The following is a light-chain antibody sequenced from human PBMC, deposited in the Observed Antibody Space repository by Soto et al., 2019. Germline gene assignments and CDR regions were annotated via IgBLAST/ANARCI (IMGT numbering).Light chain of an antibody. CDR1: ISDVGGYDY. CDR2: DVS. J-gene: IGLJ1*01. CDR3: SSYTTSSTYV. V-gene: IGLV2-14*01. Sequence: QSALTQPASASGSPGQSITISCTGTISDVGGYDYVSWYQQHPGKAPKLMIYDVSNRPSGVSNRFSGSKSGNTASLTISGLQADDEADYYCSSYTTSSTYVFGTGTKVTV.